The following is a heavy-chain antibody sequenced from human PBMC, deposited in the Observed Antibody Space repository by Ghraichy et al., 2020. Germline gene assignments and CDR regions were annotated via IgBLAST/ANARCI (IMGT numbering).Heavy chain of an antibody. V-gene: IGHV4-39*07. CDR2: IYYSGST. D-gene: IGHD6-13*01. CDR1: GGSISSSNSY. CDR3: ARVVPAAAGTSWFDP. J-gene: IGHJ5*02. Sequence: SETLSLTCTVSGGSISSSNSYWGWIRQPPGKGLEWIGNIYYSGSTYDNPSLKSRVTISVDTSKNQFSLKLSSVTAADTALYYCARVVPAAAGTSWFDPWGQGTLVTVSS.